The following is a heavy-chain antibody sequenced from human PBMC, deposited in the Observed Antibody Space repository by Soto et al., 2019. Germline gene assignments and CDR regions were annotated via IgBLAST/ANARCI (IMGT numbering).Heavy chain of an antibody. Sequence: ASVKVSCKASGFTFSSYDISWVRQAPGQGLEWLGWISGFNGNAKSPQTFQDRVTLTTDTSTSTAYMELRSLRSDDTAVYYCARDRGVKLRSVYYYYGMDVWGQGTTVTVSS. D-gene: IGHD6-13*01. CDR1: GFTFSSYD. CDR2: ISGFNGNA. J-gene: IGHJ6*02. V-gene: IGHV1-18*01. CDR3: ARDRGVKLRSVYYYYGMDV.